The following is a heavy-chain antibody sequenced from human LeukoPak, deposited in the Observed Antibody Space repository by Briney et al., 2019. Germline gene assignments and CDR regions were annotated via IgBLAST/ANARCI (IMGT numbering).Heavy chain of an antibody. J-gene: IGHJ5*02. V-gene: IGHV1-18*01. D-gene: IGHD6-13*01. Sequence: GASVKVSCKASGYTFTSYGISWVRQAPGQGLEWMGWISAYNGNTNYAQKLQGRVTITADKSTSTAYMELSSLGSEDTAVYYCASSNRDIEYSSSSYWFDPWGQGTLVTVSS. CDR2: ISAYNGNT. CDR1: GYTFTSYG. CDR3: ASSNRDIEYSSSSYWFDP.